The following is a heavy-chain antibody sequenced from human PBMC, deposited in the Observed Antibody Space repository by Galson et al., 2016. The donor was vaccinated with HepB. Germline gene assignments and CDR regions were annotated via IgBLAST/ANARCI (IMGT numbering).Heavy chain of an antibody. Sequence: SETLSLTCTVSGGSINNYNDYWAWIRQTPGKGLEWIGSIFYTDSTYYSTSLKSRVTISLDTSKNQFFLKMSSVTAADTAVYYCAVWFGDVNYWGQGILVTVSS. CDR3: AVWFGDVNY. J-gene: IGHJ4*02. D-gene: IGHD3-10*01. CDR2: IFYTDST. V-gene: IGHV4-39*07. CDR1: GGSINNYNDY.